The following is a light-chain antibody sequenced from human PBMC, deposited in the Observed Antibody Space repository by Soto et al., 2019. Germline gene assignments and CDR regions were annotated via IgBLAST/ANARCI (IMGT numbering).Light chain of an antibody. J-gene: IGKJ1*01. Sequence: EIGLTRAPGTLSLSPGERATLSGSASQSVTSGYLAWFQQKPGQPPRLLIYGAASRATGVPDRFSGSGSGTDFTLTISRLEPEDFAVYYCQQYGSSPPKTFGQGTKVEIK. CDR2: GAA. V-gene: IGKV3-20*01. CDR3: QQYGSSPPKT. CDR1: QSVTSGY.